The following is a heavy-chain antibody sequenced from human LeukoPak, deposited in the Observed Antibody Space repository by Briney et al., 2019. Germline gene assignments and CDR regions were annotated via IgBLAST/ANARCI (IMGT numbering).Heavy chain of an antibody. J-gene: IGHJ5*02. CDR2: IYYSEST. CDR1: GGSISSGGYY. CDR3: ARVRPYYYDSIWFDP. D-gene: IGHD3-22*01. V-gene: IGHV4-31*03. Sequence: SETLSLTCTVSGGSISSGGYYWSWIRQHPGKGLEWIGYIYYSESTYYNPSLKSRVTISVDTSKNQFSLKLSSVTAAGTAVYYCARVRPYYYDSIWFDPWGQGTLVTVSS.